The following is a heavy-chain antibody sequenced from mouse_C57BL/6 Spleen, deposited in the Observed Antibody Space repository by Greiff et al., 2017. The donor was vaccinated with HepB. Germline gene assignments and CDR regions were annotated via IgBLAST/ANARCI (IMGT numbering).Heavy chain of an antibody. CDR1: GYTFTSYW. Sequence: QVQLQQPGAELVKPGASVKLSCKASGYTFTSYWMHWVKQRPGQGLEWIGMIHPNSGSTNDNEKFKSKATLTVDKSSSTAYMQLSSLTSEDSAVYYCADGYGYWGQGTLVTVSA. CDR3: ADGYGY. CDR2: IHPNSGST. V-gene: IGHV1-64*01. D-gene: IGHD2-2*01. J-gene: IGHJ3*01.